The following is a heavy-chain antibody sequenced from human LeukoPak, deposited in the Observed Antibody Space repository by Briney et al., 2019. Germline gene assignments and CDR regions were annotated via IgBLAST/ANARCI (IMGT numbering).Heavy chain of an antibody. Sequence: GGSLRLSCAASGFAFSSYWTSWVRQAPGKGLEWVANINQDGSEKYYVDSVKGRFTISRDNAKNSQYLQMNSLKDEDTSVYYCASSRNWGQGTLVTVSS. V-gene: IGHV3-7*02. CDR2: INQDGSEK. J-gene: IGHJ4*02. CDR3: ASSRN. CDR1: GFAFSSYW.